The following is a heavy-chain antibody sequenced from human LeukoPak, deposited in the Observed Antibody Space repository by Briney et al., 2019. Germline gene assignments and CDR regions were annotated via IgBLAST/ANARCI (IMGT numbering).Heavy chain of an antibody. CDR1: GFTVSSNY. CDR3: ASLGQYYYDSSGALDY. J-gene: IGHJ4*02. CDR2: IYSGGST. D-gene: IGHD3-22*01. V-gene: IGHV3-66*01. Sequence: GGSLRLSCAASGFTVSSNYMSWVRQAPGKGLEWVSVIYSGGSTYYADSVKGRFTISRDNSKNTLYLQMDSLRAEDTAVYYCASLGQYYYDSSGALDYWGQGTLVTVSS.